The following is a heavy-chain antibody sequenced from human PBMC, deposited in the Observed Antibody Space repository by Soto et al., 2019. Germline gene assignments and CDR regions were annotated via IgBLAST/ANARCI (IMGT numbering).Heavy chain of an antibody. CDR1: GFTVSTKY. V-gene: IGHV3-53*01. J-gene: IGHJ3*02. CDR3: AKEQSAPQEVNDAFDI. Sequence: PGGSLRLSCAASGFTVSTKYMSWVRQAPGKGLEWVSVIYSGGSTYYADSVKGRFTISRDNSKNTLYLQMNSLRAEDTAVYYCAKEQSAPQEVNDAFDIWGQGTMVTVSS. CDR2: IYSGGST.